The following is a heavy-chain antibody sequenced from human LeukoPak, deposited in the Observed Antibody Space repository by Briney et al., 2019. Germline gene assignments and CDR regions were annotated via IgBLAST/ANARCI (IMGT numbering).Heavy chain of an antibody. J-gene: IGHJ3*02. D-gene: IGHD5-18*01. Sequence: GGSLRLSCAASGFTFSNYAMSWVRQAPGKGLEWALVIYSGGSTCYADSVKGRFTISRDNSKNTLYLQMNSLRAEDTAVYYCASVLVYSHAHDAFDIWGQGTMVTVSS. CDR2: IYSGGST. V-gene: IGHV3-66*01. CDR1: GFTFSNYA. CDR3: ASVLVYSHAHDAFDI.